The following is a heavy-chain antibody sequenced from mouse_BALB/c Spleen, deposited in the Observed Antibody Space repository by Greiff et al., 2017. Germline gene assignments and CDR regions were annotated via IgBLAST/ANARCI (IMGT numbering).Heavy chain of an antibody. CDR1: GYSITSDYA. V-gene: IGHV3-2*02. CDR2: ISYSGST. J-gene: IGHJ3*01. D-gene: IGHD1-1*01. CDR3: ANLYYGSNWFAY. Sequence: EVQGVESGPGLVKPSQSLSLTCTVTGYSITSDYAWNWIRQFPGNKLEWMGYISYSGSTSYNPSLKSRISITRDTSKNQFFLQLNSVTTEDTATYYCANLYYGSNWFAYWGQGTLVTVSA.